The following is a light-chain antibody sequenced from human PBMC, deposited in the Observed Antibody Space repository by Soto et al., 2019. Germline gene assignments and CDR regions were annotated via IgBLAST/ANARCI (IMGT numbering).Light chain of an antibody. Sequence: EIVLTQSPATLSLSPGERATLSCGASQSVSSYYLSWYQQKPGVPPRLLIYDASSRATGIPDRFSGSGSGTAFTLTISRREPEECAEYYCQQYGSSPLTFGGGTKVEIK. CDR2: DAS. CDR3: QQYGSSPLT. V-gene: IGKV3D-20*01. J-gene: IGKJ4*01. CDR1: QSVSSYY.